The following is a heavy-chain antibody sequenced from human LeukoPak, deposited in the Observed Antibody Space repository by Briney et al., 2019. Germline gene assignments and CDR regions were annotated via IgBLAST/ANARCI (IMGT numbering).Heavy chain of an antibody. CDR1: GGTFSSYA. CDR3: ARTLNYGSSTSCTWDPVRY. V-gene: IGHV1-69*13. Sequence: SVKVSCKASGGTFSSYAISWVRQAPGQGLEWMGGIIPIFGTANYAQKFQGRVTITADESTSTAYMELSSLRSEDKAVYDCARTLNYGSSTSCTWDPVRYWGQGTLVTVSS. D-gene: IGHD2-2*01. CDR2: IIPIFGTA. J-gene: IGHJ4*02.